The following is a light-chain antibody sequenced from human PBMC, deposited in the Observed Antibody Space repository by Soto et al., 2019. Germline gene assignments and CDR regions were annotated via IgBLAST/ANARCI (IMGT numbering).Light chain of an antibody. CDR3: QQYNSYPPLP. V-gene: IGKV1-5*01. Sequence: DVQMTMSPATLSASVGDRVTITCRASQSISSWLAWYQQKPGKAPKLLIYDASSLESGVPSRFSGSGSGTEFTLTISSLQPEDFATYYCQQYNSYPPLPLCGGTKVDIK. J-gene: IGKJ4*01. CDR2: DAS. CDR1: QSISSW.